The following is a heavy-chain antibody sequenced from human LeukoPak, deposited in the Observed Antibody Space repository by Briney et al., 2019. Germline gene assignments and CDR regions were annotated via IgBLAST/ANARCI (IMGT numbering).Heavy chain of an antibody. V-gene: IGHV4-59*01. CDR2: IYYSGST. CDR3: ARLGRYCSSTSCSEYYYYGMDV. Sequence: SETLSLTCTVSGGSISSYYWSWIRQPPGKGLEWIGYIYYSGSTNYNPSLKSQVTISVDTSKNQFSLKLSSVTAADTAVYYCARLGRYCSSTSCSEYYYYGMDVWGQGTTVTVSS. J-gene: IGHJ6*02. D-gene: IGHD2-2*01. CDR1: GGSISSYY.